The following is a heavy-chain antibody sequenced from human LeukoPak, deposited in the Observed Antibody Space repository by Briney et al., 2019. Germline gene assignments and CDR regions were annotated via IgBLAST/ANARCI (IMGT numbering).Heavy chain of an antibody. CDR1: GYTFTSYY. D-gene: IGHD2/OR15-2a*01. J-gene: IGHJ4*02. Sequence: ASVKVSCKASGYTFTSYYMHRVRQAPGRGLEWMGIINPSGGSTRYAQKFQGRVTMTRDTSTSTVYMELSSLRSEDTAVYYCAREGSDNNFDYWGQGTLVTVSS. CDR2: INPSGGST. CDR3: AREGSDNNFDY. V-gene: IGHV1-46*01.